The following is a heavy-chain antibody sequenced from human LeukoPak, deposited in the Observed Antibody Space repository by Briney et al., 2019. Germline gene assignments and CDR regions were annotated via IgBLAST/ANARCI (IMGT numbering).Heavy chain of an antibody. Sequence: SETLSLTCAVYGGSFSGYYWSWIRQPPGKGLEGIGEINHSGSTNYNPSLKSRVTISVDKSKNQFSLKLSSVTAADTAVYYCARDYDFWSGYYTFDYWGQGTLVTVSS. V-gene: IGHV4-34*01. J-gene: IGHJ4*02. CDR2: INHSGST. D-gene: IGHD3-3*01. CDR3: ARDYDFWSGYYTFDY. CDR1: GGSFSGYY.